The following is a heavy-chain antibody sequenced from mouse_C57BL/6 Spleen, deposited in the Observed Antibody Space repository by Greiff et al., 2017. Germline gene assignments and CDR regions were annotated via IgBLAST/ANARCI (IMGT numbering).Heavy chain of an antibody. CDR2: INPNNGGT. V-gene: IGHV1-18*01. Sequence: EVQLQQSGPELVKPGASVKIPCKASGYTFTDYNMDWVKQSHGKSLEWIGDINPNNGGTIYNQKFKGKATLTVDKSSSTAYMERRSLTSEDTAVYYCALYDGYYVLAYWGQGTLVTVSA. J-gene: IGHJ3*01. CDR1: GYTFTDYN. D-gene: IGHD2-3*01. CDR3: ALYDGYYVLAY.